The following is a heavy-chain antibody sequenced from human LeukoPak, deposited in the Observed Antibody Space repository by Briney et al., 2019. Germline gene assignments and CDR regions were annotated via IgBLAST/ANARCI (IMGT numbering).Heavy chain of an antibody. J-gene: IGHJ5*02. Sequence: SETLSLTCTVSGYSISSGYYWGWIRQPPGKGLEWIGSIYHSGSTYYNPSLKSRVTISVDTSKNQFSLKLSSVTAADTAVYYCARDLAYCGGDCCSWGQGTLVTVSS. CDR3: ARDLAYCGGDCCS. CDR1: GYSISSGYY. CDR2: IYHSGST. V-gene: IGHV4-38-2*02. D-gene: IGHD2-21*01.